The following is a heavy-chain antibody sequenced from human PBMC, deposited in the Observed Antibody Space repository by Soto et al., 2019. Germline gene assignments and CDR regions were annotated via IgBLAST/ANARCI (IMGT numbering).Heavy chain of an antibody. Sequence: SETLSLTCTVSGGSISSGSYYWGWIRQPPGKGLEWIGSICYSGSTYYNPSLKSRVTISVDTSKNQFSLKLSSVTAADTAVYYCASQDRNCTNGVYPRSFDDWGQGTLVTV. CDR1: GGSISSGSYY. CDR2: ICYSGST. D-gene: IGHD2-8*01. J-gene: IGHJ4*02. CDR3: ASQDRNCTNGVYPRSFDD. V-gene: IGHV4-39*01.